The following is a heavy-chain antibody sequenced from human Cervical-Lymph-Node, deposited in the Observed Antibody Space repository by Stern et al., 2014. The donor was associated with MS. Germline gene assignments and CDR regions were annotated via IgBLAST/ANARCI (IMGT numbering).Heavy chain of an antibody. Sequence: QLQLQESGPGLVKPSQTLSLTCTVSGGSISSGSYYWSWIRQPAGKGLEWIGRIYTSGSTNYNPSLKSRVTISVDTSKNQFSLQLSSVTAADTAVYYCARVRDGYSFDYWGQGTLVTVSS. V-gene: IGHV4-61*02. J-gene: IGHJ4*02. D-gene: IGHD5-24*01. CDR1: GGSISSGSYY. CDR3: ARVRDGYSFDY. CDR2: IYTSGST.